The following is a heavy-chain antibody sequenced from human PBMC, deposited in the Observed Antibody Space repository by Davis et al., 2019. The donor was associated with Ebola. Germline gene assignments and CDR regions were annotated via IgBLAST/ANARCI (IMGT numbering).Heavy chain of an antibody. CDR2: IIPILGIA. V-gene: IGHV1-69*04. CDR3: ARGHTYGSMVYGLDV. D-gene: IGHD3-10*01. CDR1: GYTFTSYD. Sequence: SVKVSCKASGYTFTSYDINWVRQATGQGLEWMGRIIPILGIANYAQKFQGRVTITADKSTRTAYMELSSLRSEDTAVYYCARGHTYGSMVYGLDVWGQGTTVTVSS. J-gene: IGHJ6*02.